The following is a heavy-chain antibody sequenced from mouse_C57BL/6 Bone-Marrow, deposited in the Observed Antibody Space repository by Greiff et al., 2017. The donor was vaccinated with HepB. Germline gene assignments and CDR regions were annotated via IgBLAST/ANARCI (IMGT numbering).Heavy chain of an antibody. Sequence: DVKLVESGGGLVKPGGSLKLSCAASGFTFSDYGMHWVRQAPEKGLEWVAYISSGSSTIYYADTVKGRFTISRDNAKNTLFLQMTSLRSEDTAMYYCSRDEHYGRRSFAYWGQGTLGTVSA. CDR3: SRDEHYGRRSFAY. CDR1: GFTFSDYG. D-gene: IGHD2-1*01. CDR2: ISSGSSTI. J-gene: IGHJ3*01. V-gene: IGHV5-17*01.